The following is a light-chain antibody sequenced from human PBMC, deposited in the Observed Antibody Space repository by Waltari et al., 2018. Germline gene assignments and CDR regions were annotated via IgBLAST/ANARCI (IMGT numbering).Light chain of an antibody. CDR2: DVS. V-gene: IGLV2-11*01. CDR3: CSFAGSHTYVV. J-gene: IGLJ2*01. Sequence: QSALTQPRSVSGSPGQSVTISCTGTSSDVGGYHYVSWYQQHPGKAPKLMNYDVSKRPSGVPDRFSGSKSGNTASLTISGLQTEDEADYYCCSFAGSHTYVVFGGGTKLTVL. CDR1: SSDVGGYHY.